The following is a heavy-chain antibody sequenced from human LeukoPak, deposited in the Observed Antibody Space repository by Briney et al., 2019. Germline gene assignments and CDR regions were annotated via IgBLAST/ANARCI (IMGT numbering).Heavy chain of an antibody. D-gene: IGHD3-22*01. CDR3: ASCTTYYYDSSGPRDFDY. V-gene: IGHV3-23*01. J-gene: IGHJ4*02. Sequence: GGSLRLSCAASGFTFSSYAMSWVRQAPGKGLEWVSAISGSGGSTYYADSVKGRFTISRDNSKNTLYLQMNSLRAEDTAVYYCASCTTYYYDSSGPRDFDYWGQGTLVTVSS. CDR1: GFTFSSYA. CDR2: ISGSGGST.